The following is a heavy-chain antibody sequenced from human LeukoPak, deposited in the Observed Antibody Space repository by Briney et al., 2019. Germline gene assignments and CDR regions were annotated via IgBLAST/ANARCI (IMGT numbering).Heavy chain of an antibody. CDR1: GYTFISYG. D-gene: IGHD3-3*01. CDR2: ISAYNGNT. CDR3: ARGGNTIFGVVDPIDY. V-gene: IGHV1-18*01. J-gene: IGHJ4*02. Sequence: ASVNVSCKASGYTFISYGISWVRQAPGQGLEWMGWISAYNGNTNYAQKLQGRVTMTTDTSTSTAYMELRSLRSDDTAVYYCARGGNTIFGVVDPIDYWGQGTLVTVSS.